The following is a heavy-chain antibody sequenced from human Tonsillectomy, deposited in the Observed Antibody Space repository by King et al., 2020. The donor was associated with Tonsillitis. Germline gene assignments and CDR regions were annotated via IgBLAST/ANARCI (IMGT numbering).Heavy chain of an antibody. D-gene: IGHD4-23*01. CDR2: IRSKAYGGTT. Sequence: VQLVESGGGLVQPGRSLRLSCTASGFTFGDYAMSWFRQAPGKGLEWVGFIRSKAYGGTTEHAASVRGRFTISRDDSKSIAYLQMNSLKTEDTAVYYCARDMFHDYGVNALGDYWGQGTLGTVSS. CDR1: GFTFGDYA. CDR3: ARDMFHDYGVNALGDY. V-gene: IGHV3-49*03. J-gene: IGHJ4*02.